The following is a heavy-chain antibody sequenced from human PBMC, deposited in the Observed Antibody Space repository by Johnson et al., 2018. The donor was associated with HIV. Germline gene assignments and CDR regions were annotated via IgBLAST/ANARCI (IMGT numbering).Heavy chain of an antibody. J-gene: IGHJ3*02. Sequence: QVQLVESGGGLVKPGGSLRLSCAASGFTFSDYYMSWIRQAPGKGLEWVSYISSSGSTIYYADSVKGRFTISRDNAKNSLYLQMNSLRAEDTAVYYCARDLKSVNSYCLNQYAFDIWGQGTMVTVSS. D-gene: IGHD5-18*01. CDR2: ISSSGSTI. V-gene: IGHV3-11*04. CDR1: GFTFSDYY. CDR3: ARDLKSVNSYCLNQYAFDI.